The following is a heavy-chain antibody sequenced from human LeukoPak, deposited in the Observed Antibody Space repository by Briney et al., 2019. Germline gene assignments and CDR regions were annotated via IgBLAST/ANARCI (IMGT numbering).Heavy chain of an antibody. V-gene: IGHV3-11*01. Sequence: GGSLRLSCEASGFIFSDYYMNWIRQAPGKGLEWVSFISASGSTTHDADSVGGRFTISRENAKNSLYLQMNSLRAEDTAVYYCAREEMATNAFDMWGQGTMVIVSS. CDR1: GFIFSDYY. J-gene: IGHJ3*02. CDR2: ISASGSTT. D-gene: IGHD5-24*01. CDR3: AREEMATNAFDM.